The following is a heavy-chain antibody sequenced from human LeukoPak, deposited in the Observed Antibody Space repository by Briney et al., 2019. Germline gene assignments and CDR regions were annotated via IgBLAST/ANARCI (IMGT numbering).Heavy chain of an antibody. V-gene: IGHV3-30*03. J-gene: IGHJ4*02. Sequence: GSLRLSCAASEFTFSSYSMHWVRQAPGKGLEWVAVISYDGSYTYYSDSVKGRFTISRDNSKNTLYLQMNNPTTDDTAVYFCARGTSVTALFDYWGQGTLVTVSS. CDR1: EFTFSSYS. D-gene: IGHD4-17*01. CDR2: ISYDGSYT. CDR3: ARGTSVTALFDY.